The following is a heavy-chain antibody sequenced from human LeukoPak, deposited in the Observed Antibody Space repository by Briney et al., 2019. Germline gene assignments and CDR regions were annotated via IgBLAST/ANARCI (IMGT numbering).Heavy chain of an antibody. D-gene: IGHD5-18*01. CDR1: GFTVSSNY. CDR3: ARAESGYSYGYIYYYGMDV. V-gene: IGHV3-53*01. CDR2: IYSGGST. Sequence: GGSLRLSCAASGFTVSSNYMSWVRQAPGKGLEWVSVIYSGGSTYYADSVKGRFTISRDNSKNTLYLQMNSLRAEYPAVYYCARAESGYSYGYIYYYGMDVWGQGATVTVSS. J-gene: IGHJ6*02.